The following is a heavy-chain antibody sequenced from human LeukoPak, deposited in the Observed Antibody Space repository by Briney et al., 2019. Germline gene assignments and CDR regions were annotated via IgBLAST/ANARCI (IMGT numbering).Heavy chain of an antibody. CDR2: VSGGGGGT. J-gene: IGHJ4*02. D-gene: IGHD3-22*01. CDR3: AKAIRGYYLFDY. Sequence: PGGSLRLSCAASGFNFSSYAMSWVRQPPGKGLEWVSNVSGGGGGTYYADSVKGRFTISRDNSKNTLHLQMNSLRAEDTAVYYCAKAIRGYYLFDYWGPGTLVTVSS. CDR1: GFNFSSYA. V-gene: IGHV3-23*01.